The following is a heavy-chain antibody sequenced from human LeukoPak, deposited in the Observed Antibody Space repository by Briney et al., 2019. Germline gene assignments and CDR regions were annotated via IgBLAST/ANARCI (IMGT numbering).Heavy chain of an antibody. CDR2: ISAYNGNT. CDR3: ARDTHLYTRPGYYYGMDV. V-gene: IGHV1-18*01. Sequence: GASVKVSCKASGYTFTSYGISWVRQAPGQGLEWMGWISAYNGNTNYAQKLQGRVTMTTDTSTSTAYMELRSLRSDDTAVYYCARDTHLYTRPGYYYGMDVWGQGTTVTVSS. CDR1: GYTFTSYG. J-gene: IGHJ6*02. D-gene: IGHD1-14*01.